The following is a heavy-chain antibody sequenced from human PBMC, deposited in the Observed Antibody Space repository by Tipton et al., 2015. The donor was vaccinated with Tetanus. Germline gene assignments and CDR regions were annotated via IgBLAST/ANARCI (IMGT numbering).Heavy chain of an antibody. CDR2: IIPIFGTA. V-gene: IGHV1-69*14. D-gene: IGHD2-8*01. Sequence: VQLVQSGAEVKKPGSSVKVSCKASGGTFSSYAISWVRQAPGQGLEWMRAIIPIFGTANYAQKFQGRVTITADKSTSTAYMELSSLRSEDTAVYYCAREPDIVLMVEKDAFDIWGQGTMVSVSS. J-gene: IGHJ3*02. CDR3: AREPDIVLMVEKDAFDI. CDR1: GGTFSSYA.